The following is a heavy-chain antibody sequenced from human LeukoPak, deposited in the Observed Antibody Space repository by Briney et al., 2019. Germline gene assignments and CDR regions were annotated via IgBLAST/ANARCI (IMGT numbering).Heavy chain of an antibody. D-gene: IGHD1-1*01. CDR3: AKHLRPTTSYFDS. V-gene: IGHV3-23*01. Sequence: PGGCLRLFCAVSGYTSCTHTMTWARDAPGKGRECESSIYEDGAKRYYADSVKGRFTISRDNSKYTLFLQMNSLRADDTALYYCAKHLRPTTSYFDSWGQGTLVTVSS. CDR2: IYEDGAKR. J-gene: IGHJ4*02. CDR1: GYTSCTHT.